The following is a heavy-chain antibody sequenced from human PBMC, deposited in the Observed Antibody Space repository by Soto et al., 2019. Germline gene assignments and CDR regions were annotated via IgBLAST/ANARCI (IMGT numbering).Heavy chain of an antibody. CDR1: GYTFTNHG. D-gene: IGHD3-22*01. CDR3: ARVGYSSTGTTFHYHGLGV. Sequence: ASVKVSCKASGYTFTNHGISWVRQAPGQGLEWLGWISGHNGNTKYAQRLKGRVTMTRDTSTHTFYMELSSLRSEDTAMYYCARVGYSSTGTTFHYHGLGVWGQGTTVTVSS. J-gene: IGHJ6*02. V-gene: IGHV1-18*04. CDR2: ISGHNGNT.